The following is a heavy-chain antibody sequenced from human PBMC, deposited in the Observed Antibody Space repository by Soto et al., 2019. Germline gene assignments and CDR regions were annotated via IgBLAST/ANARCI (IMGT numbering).Heavy chain of an antibody. CDR2: INHNTNT. CDR3: ARQGMVRGVIKDYYYGMDV. V-gene: IGHV4-34*01. CDR1: GGSFSDTY. Sequence: SETLSLTCAVYGGSFSDTYWNWFRQPPGKGLEWIGEINHNTNTIYNPSLKSRVTISVDTSKNQFSLKLSSVTAADTAVYYCARQGMVRGVIKDYYYGMDVWGQGTTVTVS. D-gene: IGHD3-10*01. J-gene: IGHJ6*02.